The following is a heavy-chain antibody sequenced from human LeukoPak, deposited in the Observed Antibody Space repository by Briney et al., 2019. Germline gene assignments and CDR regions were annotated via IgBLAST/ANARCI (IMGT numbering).Heavy chain of an antibody. CDR1: GYTFTSYY. J-gene: IGHJ3*02. Sequence: GASVKVSCKASGYTFTSYYMHWVRQAPGQGLEWMGIINPSGGSTSYAQKFQGRVTMTRDTSISTAYMELSRLRSDDTAVYYCARGKTHDAFDIWGQGTMVTVSS. CDR3: ARGKTHDAFDI. CDR2: INPSGGST. V-gene: IGHV1-46*01.